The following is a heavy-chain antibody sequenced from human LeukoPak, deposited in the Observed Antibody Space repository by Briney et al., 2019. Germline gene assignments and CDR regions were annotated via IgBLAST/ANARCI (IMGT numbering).Heavy chain of an antibody. Sequence: SETLSLTYTVSGGSISSSSYYWGWIRQPPGKGLEWIGSIYYSGSTYYNPSLKSRVTISVDTSKNQFSLKLSSVTAADTAVYYCARSPSRGGYYMDVWGKGTTVTVSS. V-gene: IGHV4-39*01. J-gene: IGHJ6*03. CDR2: IYYSGST. CDR3: ARSPSRGGYYMDV. D-gene: IGHD3-10*01. CDR1: GGSISSSSYY.